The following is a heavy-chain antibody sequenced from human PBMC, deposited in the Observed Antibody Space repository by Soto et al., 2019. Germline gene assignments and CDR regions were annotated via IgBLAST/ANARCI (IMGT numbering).Heavy chain of an antibody. CDR1: GGTFSSYA. CDR2: IIPIFGTA. D-gene: IGHD5-18*01. V-gene: IGHV1-69*01. CDR3: AGSLVATAMVPGFDY. J-gene: IGHJ4*02. Sequence: QVQLVQSGAEVKKPGSSVKVSCKASGGTFSSYAISWVRQAPGQGLEGMGGIIPIFGTANYAQKFQGRVTITADESTSTAYMELSSLRSEDTAVYYCAGSLVATAMVPGFDYWGQGTLVTVSS.